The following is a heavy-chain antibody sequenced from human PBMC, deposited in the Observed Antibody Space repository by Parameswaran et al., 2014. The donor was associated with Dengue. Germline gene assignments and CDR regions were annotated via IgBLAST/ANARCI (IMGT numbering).Heavy chain of an antibody. CDR3: ATLVVVPATSYGMDV. V-gene: IGHV3-30*04. Sequence: WIRQPPGKGLEWVAVISTNGNDKYYADSVRGRFTISRDNSRNTVFLQVNSLRPEDTAMYYCATLVVVPATSYGMDVWGQGTAVTVSS. CDR2: ISTNGNDK. J-gene: IGHJ6*02. D-gene: IGHD2-15*01.